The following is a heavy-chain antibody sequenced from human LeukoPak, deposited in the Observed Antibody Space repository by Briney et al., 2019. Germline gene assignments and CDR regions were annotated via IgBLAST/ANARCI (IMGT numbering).Heavy chain of an antibody. J-gene: IGHJ4*02. V-gene: IGHV3-64*01. CDR1: GFTFSRYP. Sequence: GGALRLSCAASGFTFSRYPMHCVRQAPGKGLEYVSAISSNGGSIYYANSVKGRFTISRDNSKNTLYLQMSSLRAEDMAVYYCARGPAYCGGGCCYETHYYFDYWGQGTLVTVAS. CDR3: ARGPAYCGGGCCYETHYYFDY. D-gene: IGHD2-15*01. CDR2: ISSNGGSI.